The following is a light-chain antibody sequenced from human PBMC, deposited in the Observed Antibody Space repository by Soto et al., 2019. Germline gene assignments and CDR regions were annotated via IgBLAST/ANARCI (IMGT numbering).Light chain of an antibody. CDR1: QSISSW. Sequence: IQTTQSPSTLSASVGDRVTITCRASQSISSWLSWYQQKPGKAPKLLIYDASTMATGFPARFSGSGSGTEFTLTISSLQSEDFAVYYCQQYNNWPLTFGGGTKVDIK. V-gene: IGKV1-5*01. CDR2: DAS. J-gene: IGKJ4*01. CDR3: QQYNNWPLT.